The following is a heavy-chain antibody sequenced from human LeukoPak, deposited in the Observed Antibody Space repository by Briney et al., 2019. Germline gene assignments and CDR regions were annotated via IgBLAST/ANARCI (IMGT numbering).Heavy chain of an antibody. CDR2: IIPIFGTA. V-gene: IGHV1-69*06. CDR3: ARENSYLAFDI. Sequence: RASVKVSCKASGGTFSSYAISWVRQAPGQGLEWMGGIIPIFGTANYAQKFQGRVTTTADKSTSTAYMELSSLRSEDTAAYYCARENSYLAFDIWGQGTMVTVSS. CDR1: GGTFSSYA. D-gene: IGHD1-7*01. J-gene: IGHJ3*02.